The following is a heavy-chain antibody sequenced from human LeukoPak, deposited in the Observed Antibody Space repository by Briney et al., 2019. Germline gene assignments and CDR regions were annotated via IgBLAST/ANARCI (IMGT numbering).Heavy chain of an antibody. CDR3: ARDNSVEDTAWWFDP. Sequence: ASVKVSCKASGYTFTSYDINWVRQATGQGLEWMGWMNPNSGNTGYAQKFQGRVTMTRDMSTSTDYMELSSLRSEDTAVYYCARDNSVEDTAWWFDPWGQGTLVTVSS. D-gene: IGHD4-23*01. CDR1: GYTFTSYD. V-gene: IGHV1-8*01. CDR2: MNPNSGNT. J-gene: IGHJ5*02.